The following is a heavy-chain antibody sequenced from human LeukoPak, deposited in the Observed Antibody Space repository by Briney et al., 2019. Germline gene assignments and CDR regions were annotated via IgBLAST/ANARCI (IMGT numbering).Heavy chain of an antibody. Sequence: GASVKVTCKASGYTFTGYYMHWVRQAPGQGLEWMGWINPNSGGTNYAQKFQGRVTMTRDTSISTAYMELSRLRSDDTAVYYCARPNFWSGYYQGYWGQGTLVTVSS. V-gene: IGHV1-2*02. CDR3: ARPNFWSGYYQGY. CDR1: GYTFTGYY. CDR2: INPNSGGT. D-gene: IGHD3-3*01. J-gene: IGHJ4*02.